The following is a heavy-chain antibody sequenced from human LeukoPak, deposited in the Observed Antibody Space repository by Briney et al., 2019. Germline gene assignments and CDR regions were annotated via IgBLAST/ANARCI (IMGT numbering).Heavy chain of an antibody. CDR2: IRYDGTKK. CDR1: GFTFSSDG. D-gene: IGHD3-16*01. V-gene: IGHV3-30*02. Sequence: GGSLRLSCAASGFTFSSDGMHWVRQAPGKGLEWVAFIRYDGTKKYYAESVKGRFTISRDNSKNTLSLQMNSLRAEDTAVYYCARDWAANDYWGQGTLVTVSS. CDR3: ARDWAANDY. J-gene: IGHJ4*02.